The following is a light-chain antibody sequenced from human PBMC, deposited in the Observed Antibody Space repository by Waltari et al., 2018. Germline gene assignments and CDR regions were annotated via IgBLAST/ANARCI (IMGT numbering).Light chain of an antibody. V-gene: IGKV1-5*03. J-gene: IGKJ1*01. CDR2: KAS. CDR3: QQFSSFPWT. CDR1: QTINNW. Sequence: DIQMTQSPSSLSASVGDRVTITCRASQTINNWLAWYQQKPGKAPKLLIYKASTLVSGVPSRFSGSGSGTEFTLTISSLQPGDFATYYCQQFSSFPWTFGHGTKVEIK.